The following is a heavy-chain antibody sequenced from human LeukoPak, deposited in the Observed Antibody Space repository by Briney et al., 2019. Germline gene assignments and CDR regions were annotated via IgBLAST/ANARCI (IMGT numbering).Heavy chain of an antibody. CDR3: ARDLMGIAYRGAFYY. CDR1: GFTFSTYW. Sequence: GGSLRLSCAASGFTFSTYWMGWVRQAPGKGLEWVANIKRDESEKNYMDSVKGRFTISRDNAKNSLYLQMNSLRAEDTAVYYCARDLMGIAYRGAFYYWGQGTLVTVSS. J-gene: IGHJ4*02. V-gene: IGHV3-7*03. CDR2: IKRDESEK. D-gene: IGHD6-13*01.